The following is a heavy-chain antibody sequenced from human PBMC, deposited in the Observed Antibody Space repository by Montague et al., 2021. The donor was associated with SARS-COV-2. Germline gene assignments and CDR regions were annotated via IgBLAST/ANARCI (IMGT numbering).Heavy chain of an antibody. J-gene: IGHJ2*01. D-gene: IGHD5-24*01. V-gene: IGHV4-59*08. CDR3: ASDGYNAHENYWYFEL. Sequence: SETLSLTCTVSGGSISTYYWSWIRQPPGKGLEWIGDIYHSGSTNYSPSLKSRVTMSVDTSKNQFSLKLSSVTAADTAVYYCASDGYNAHENYWYFELWGRGTLVTVSS. CDR1: GGSISTYY. CDR2: IYHSGST.